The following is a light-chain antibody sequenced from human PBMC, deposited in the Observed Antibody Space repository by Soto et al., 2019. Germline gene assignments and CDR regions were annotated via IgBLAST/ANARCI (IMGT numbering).Light chain of an antibody. V-gene: IGKV1-39*01. Sequence: DIQMTQSPSSLSAFVGERVTITCRSSQTISSYLNWYQQKPGKAPKVLIYAASYLQTGVSSRFSGRGSGTDFTLTIDSLQPEDAATHYCQQSYIRFTFGPGTKVAI. CDR1: QTISSY. CDR2: AAS. J-gene: IGKJ3*01. CDR3: QQSYIRFT.